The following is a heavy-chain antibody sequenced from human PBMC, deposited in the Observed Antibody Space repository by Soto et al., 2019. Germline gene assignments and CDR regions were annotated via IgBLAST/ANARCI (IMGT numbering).Heavy chain of an antibody. V-gene: IGHV3-15*07. CDR3: TTSYGGSDNYYYYGMDV. CDR2: IKSKTDGGTT. J-gene: IGHJ6*02. Sequence: GGSLRLSCAASGFTFSNAWMNWVRQAPGKGLEWVGRIKSKTDGGTTDYAAPVKGRFTISRDDSKNTLYLQMNSLKTEDTAVYYCTTSYGGSDNYYYYGMDVWGQGTTVTVSS. CDR1: GFTFSNAW. D-gene: IGHD4-17*01.